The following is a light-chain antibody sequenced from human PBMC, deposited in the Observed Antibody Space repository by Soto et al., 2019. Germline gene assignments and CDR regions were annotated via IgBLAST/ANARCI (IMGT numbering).Light chain of an antibody. CDR3: QQSYSTPPIT. V-gene: IGKV1-39*01. CDR1: QSISSY. J-gene: IGKJ5*01. Sequence: IQLTQPPSSLSASFGERVTITCRASQSISSYLNWYQQKPGKAPKLLIYAASSLQSGVPSRFSGSGSGTDFTLTISSLQPEDFATYYCQQSYSTPPITFGQGPRLEI. CDR2: AAS.